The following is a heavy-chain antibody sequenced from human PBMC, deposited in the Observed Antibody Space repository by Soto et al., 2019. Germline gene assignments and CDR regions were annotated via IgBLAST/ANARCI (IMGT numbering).Heavy chain of an antibody. Sequence: ASVKVSCKASGYTFTSYGISWVRQAPGQGLEWMGWISAYSGNTNYAQKLQGRVTMTTDTSTSTAYMELRSLRSDDTAVYYCARDAHYTMVRGVPLDYWGQGTLVTVSS. CDR2: ISAYSGNT. D-gene: IGHD3-10*01. V-gene: IGHV1-18*01. CDR1: GYTFTSYG. CDR3: ARDAHYTMVRGVPLDY. J-gene: IGHJ4*02.